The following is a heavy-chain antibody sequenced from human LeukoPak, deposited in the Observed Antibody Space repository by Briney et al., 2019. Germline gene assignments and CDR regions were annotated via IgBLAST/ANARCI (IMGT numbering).Heavy chain of an antibody. J-gene: IGHJ4*02. CDR3: ARVRCSGGSCYSDY. CDR2: IYYSGST. V-gene: IGHV4-59*01. D-gene: IGHD2-15*01. Sequence: PSETLSLTCTVSGGSLNSYYWNWIRQPPGKGLEWIGFIYYSGSTNYNPSLRSRVTISVDTSKNQFSLKLTSVTAADTAVFYCARVRCSGGSCYSDYRGQGTLVTVSS. CDR1: GGSLNSYY.